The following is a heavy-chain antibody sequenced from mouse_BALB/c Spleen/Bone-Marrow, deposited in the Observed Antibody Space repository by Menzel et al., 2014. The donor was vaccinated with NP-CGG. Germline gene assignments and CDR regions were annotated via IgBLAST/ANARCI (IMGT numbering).Heavy chain of an antibody. CDR2: INPDSSTI. V-gene: IGHV4-1*02. D-gene: IGHD1-2*01. CDR1: GFDFSRYW. Sequence: VQLKESGGGLVQPGGSLKLSCAASGFDFSRYWMCWVRQAPGKGLEWIGEINPDSSTINYTPSLKDKFIISRDNAKNTLYLQMRKVRSEDTALYYCARQGYYGYGDYWGQGTTLTVSS. CDR3: ARQGYYGYGDY. J-gene: IGHJ2*01.